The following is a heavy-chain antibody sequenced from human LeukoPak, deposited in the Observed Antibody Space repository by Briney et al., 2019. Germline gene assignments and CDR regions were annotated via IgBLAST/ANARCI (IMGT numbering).Heavy chain of an antibody. V-gene: IGHV3-74*01. J-gene: IGHJ4*02. D-gene: IGHD4-11*01. CDR1: GFTFSSYW. CDR3: ARHFVYSHDN. Sequence: PGGSLRLSCAASGFTFSSYWMHWARQAPGKGLEWVSHTNSDGSGTNYADSVRGGFTIYREKAKNMLYLQMNSLRGEDSAVYYCARHFVYSHDNWGRGTLVTVSS. CDR2: TNSDGSGT.